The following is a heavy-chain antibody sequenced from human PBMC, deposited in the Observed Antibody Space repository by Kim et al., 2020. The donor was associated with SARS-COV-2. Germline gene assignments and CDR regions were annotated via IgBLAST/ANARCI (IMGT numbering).Heavy chain of an antibody. CDR2: IYYSGST. CDR1: GGSISSGGYY. Sequence: SETLSLTCTVSGGSISSGGYYWSWIRQHPGKGLEWIGYIYYSGSTYYNPSLQSRVTISVDTSKNQFSLKLSSVTAADTAVYYCARASRGTFDYWGQGTLVTVSS. D-gene: IGHD3-16*01. J-gene: IGHJ4*02. CDR3: ARASRGTFDY. V-gene: IGHV4-31*03.